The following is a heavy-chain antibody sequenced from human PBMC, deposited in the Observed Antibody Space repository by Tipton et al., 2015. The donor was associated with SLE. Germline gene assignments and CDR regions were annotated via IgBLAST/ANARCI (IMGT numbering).Heavy chain of an antibody. CDR3: ARDQAVAGRGAFDI. CDR2: IYYSWSI. Sequence: TLSLTCTVSGGYISSHYWSWIRQPPGEGLESIGYIYYSWSINYNPSLKSRVTISVDTAKNQFSLKLSSVTAADTAVYYCARDQAVAGRGAFDIWGQVTMATVSS. J-gene: IGHJ3*02. D-gene: IGHD6-19*01. CDR1: GGYISSHY. V-gene: IGHV4-59*11.